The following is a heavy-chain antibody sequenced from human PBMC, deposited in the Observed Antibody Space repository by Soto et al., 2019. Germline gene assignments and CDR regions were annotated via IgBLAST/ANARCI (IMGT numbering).Heavy chain of an antibody. Sequence: EVQLVESGGDLVQPGGSLRLSCVASGFTFSPYWMSWAPQAPGRGLQWVATINNDGSEKYYADSVKGRFTISRDNARDSLYLQLTSLRAEDTAIYYCARGSNQDYWGQGTLVAVSS. CDR1: GFTFSPYW. V-gene: IGHV3-7*03. D-gene: IGHD2-8*01. CDR3: ARGSNQDY. J-gene: IGHJ4*02. CDR2: INNDGSEK.